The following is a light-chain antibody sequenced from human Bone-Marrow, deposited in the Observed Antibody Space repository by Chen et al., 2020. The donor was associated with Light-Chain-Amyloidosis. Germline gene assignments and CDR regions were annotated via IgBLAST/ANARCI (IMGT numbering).Light chain of an antibody. CDR2: EDD. V-gene: IGLV6-57*01. J-gene: IGLJ3*02. Sequence: NFMLTQPHSVSESPGKTVIISCTRSSGSIATNYVQWSQQRPGSSPTTVLYEDDQRPSGVPARFSGSIDRSSNSASLTISGLKTEDEADYYCQSYQGSSQGVFGGGTKLTVL. CDR3: QSYQGSSQGV. CDR1: SGSIATNY.